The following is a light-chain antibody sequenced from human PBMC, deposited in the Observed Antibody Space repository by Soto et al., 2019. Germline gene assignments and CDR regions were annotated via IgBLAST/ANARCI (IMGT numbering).Light chain of an antibody. V-gene: IGKV1-5*01. J-gene: IGKJ1*01. CDR1: QSVSNW. CDR2: DVS. Sequence: DIQVTQSPSTLSASVGERVTIACRASQSVSNWLAWYQQKPGKAPKLLIYDVSSLQSGVPSRFSGSGSGTDFTLTISSLQPEDFATYYCQQSYSTSRTFGQGTKVDIK. CDR3: QQSYSTSRT.